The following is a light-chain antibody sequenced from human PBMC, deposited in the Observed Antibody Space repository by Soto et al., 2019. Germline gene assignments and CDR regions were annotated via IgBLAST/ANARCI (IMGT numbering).Light chain of an antibody. J-gene: IGKJ1*01. V-gene: IGKV2-28*01. CDR2: LGS. CDR3: MQALQTPL. Sequence: DIVMTQSPLSLPVTPGEPASISCRSSQSLLHSNGYNYLDWYLQKPGQSPQLLIYLGSNRASGVPDRVSSSGSGTDFTLKISRVEAEDVGVYYCMQALQTPLFGQGTKVEIK. CDR1: QSLLHSNGYNY.